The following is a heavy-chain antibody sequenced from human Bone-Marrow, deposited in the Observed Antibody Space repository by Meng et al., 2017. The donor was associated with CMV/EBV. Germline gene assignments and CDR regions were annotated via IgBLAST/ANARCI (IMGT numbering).Heavy chain of an antibody. D-gene: IGHD6-19*01. J-gene: IGHJ4*02. CDR1: GGTFSSYA. Sequence: SVKVSCKASGGTFSSYAISWVRQAPGQGLEWMGGIIPILGIANYAQKFQGRVTITADKSTSTAYMELSSLRSEDTAVYYCARAEDSSGWSQLDYWGQGTLVTVSS. CDR3: ARAEDSSGWSQLDY. CDR2: IIPILGIA. V-gene: IGHV1-69*10.